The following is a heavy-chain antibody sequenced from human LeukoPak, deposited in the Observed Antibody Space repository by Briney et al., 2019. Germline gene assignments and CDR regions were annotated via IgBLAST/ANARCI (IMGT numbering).Heavy chain of an antibody. Sequence: ASVKVSCKASGYTFTSYGISWVRQAPGQGLEWMGWISAYNGNTNYAQKLQGRVTMTTDTSTSTAYMELGSLRSEDTAVYYCTRSYCSGGSCSRNSFDYWGQGTLVTVSS. CDR2: ISAYNGNT. V-gene: IGHV1-18*01. CDR3: TRSYCSGGSCSRNSFDY. CDR1: GYTFTSYG. D-gene: IGHD2-15*01. J-gene: IGHJ4*02.